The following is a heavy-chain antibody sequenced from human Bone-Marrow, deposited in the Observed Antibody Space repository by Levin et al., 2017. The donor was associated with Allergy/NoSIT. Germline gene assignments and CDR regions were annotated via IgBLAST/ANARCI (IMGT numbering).Heavy chain of an antibody. D-gene: IGHD5-18*01. Sequence: LPGGSLRLSCAASGLIFSSYWMTWVRQAPGKGLQWVANIKEDGNKESYADSVKGRFTISRDNAKNSLYLQMSGLRAEDTAVYYCARGGSSFAEAIYWGQGTVVTVSS. J-gene: IGHJ4*02. CDR3: ARGGSSFAEAIY. V-gene: IGHV3-7*04. CDR1: GLIFSSYW. CDR2: IKEDGNKE.